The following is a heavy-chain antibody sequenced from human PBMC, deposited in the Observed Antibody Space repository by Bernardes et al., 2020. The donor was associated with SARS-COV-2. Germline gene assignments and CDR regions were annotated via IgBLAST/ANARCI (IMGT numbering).Heavy chain of an antibody. J-gene: IGHJ6*02. Sequence: ASVKVSCNASGYTFTGYYIHWVRQAPGQGLEWMGWINPNSGGTNYAQKFQGRVTMTRDTSISTAYMEVSRLRSDDTAVYYCALPPTNYDRYGMDVWGQGTTVTVSS. CDR1: GYTFTGYY. V-gene: IGHV1-2*02. CDR2: INPNSGGT. D-gene: IGHD3-22*01. CDR3: ALPPTNYDRYGMDV.